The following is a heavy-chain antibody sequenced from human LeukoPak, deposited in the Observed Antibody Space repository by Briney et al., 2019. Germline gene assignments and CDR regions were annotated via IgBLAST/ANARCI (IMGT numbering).Heavy chain of an antibody. CDR1: GFTFSHYS. J-gene: IGHJ4*02. D-gene: IGHD5-24*01. CDR2: VGISSGNT. CDR3: AKDYKYAFDN. Sequence: GGSLRLSCAASGFTFSHYSMNWVRQAPGKGLEWISYVGISSGNTKYADSVKGRFTISGDKAKNSLYLQMNSLRVEVTAVYYCAKDYKYAFDNWGQGTLVTVSS. V-gene: IGHV3-48*01.